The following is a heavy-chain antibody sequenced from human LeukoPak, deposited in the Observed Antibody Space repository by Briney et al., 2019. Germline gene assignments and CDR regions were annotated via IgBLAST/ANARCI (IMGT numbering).Heavy chain of an antibody. J-gene: IGHJ6*02. Sequence: ASVKVSCKASGYIFTDYYMHWVRQAPGQELGWMGRINPNSGGTNYAQKFQGRVTMTRDTSISTAYMELSSLRSEDTAVYYCARDYQDIVVVPAAIRSGHYYYGMDVWGQGTTVTVSS. V-gene: IGHV1/OR15-1*04. CDR2: INPNSGGT. CDR3: ARDYQDIVVVPAAIRSGHYYYGMDV. CDR1: GYIFTDYY. D-gene: IGHD2-2*01.